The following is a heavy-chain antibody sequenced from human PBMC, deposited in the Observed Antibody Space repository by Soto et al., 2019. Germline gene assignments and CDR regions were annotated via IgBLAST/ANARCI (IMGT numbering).Heavy chain of an antibody. J-gene: IGHJ6*02. CDR1: GGSISDDDYY. CDR2: IYYNGNT. Sequence: SETLSLTCTVSGGSISDDDYYWNWIRQSPGKGLEWIGHIYYNGNTYYNPSLKSRLTMSLDTSQNQFSLHLTSVIAADSALYFCARATTVTSSFFFYGLDIWGQGTTVTVSS. D-gene: IGHD4-17*01. V-gene: IGHV4-30-4*01. CDR3: ARATTVTSSFFFYGLDI.